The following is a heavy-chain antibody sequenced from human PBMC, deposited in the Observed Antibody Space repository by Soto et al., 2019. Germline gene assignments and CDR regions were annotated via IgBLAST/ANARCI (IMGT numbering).Heavy chain of an antibody. J-gene: IGHJ6*02. CDR3: ASRWGYGGNFHYYGMDV. CDR1: GFTFSSYS. D-gene: IGHD4-17*01. V-gene: IGHV3-48*02. Sequence: PGGSLRLSCAASGFTFSSYSMNWVRQAPGKGLEWVSYISSSSSTIYYADSVKGRFTISRDNAKNSLYLQMNSLRDEDTAVYYCASRWGYGGNFHYYGMDVWGQGTTVTVSS. CDR2: ISSSSSTI.